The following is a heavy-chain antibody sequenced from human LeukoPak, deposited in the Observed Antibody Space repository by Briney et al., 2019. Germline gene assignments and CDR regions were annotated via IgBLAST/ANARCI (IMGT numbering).Heavy chain of an antibody. CDR1: GYTFTSYG. Sequence: ASVKVSCKASGYTFTSYGISWVRQAPGQGLEWMGWISAYNGKTNYAQRLQDRVIMTTDTSTSTAYMEVRSLRSDDTAVYYCARVGLNSGSYYADYWGQGTLVTVSS. J-gene: IGHJ4*02. CDR2: ISAYNGKT. V-gene: IGHV1-18*01. D-gene: IGHD1-26*01. CDR3: ARVGLNSGSYYADY.